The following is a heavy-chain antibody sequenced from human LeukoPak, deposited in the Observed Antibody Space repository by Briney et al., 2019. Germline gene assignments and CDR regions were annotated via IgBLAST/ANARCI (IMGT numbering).Heavy chain of an antibody. J-gene: IGHJ4*02. V-gene: IGHV3-49*04. CDR3: SRGSGWLSVY. CDR1: GFTFGDYL. CDR2: ISGGTT. Sequence: GGSLRLSCTASGFTFGDYLMSWVRQAPGKGLEWIGFISGGTTEYAASVKGRFTISRDDATSIAYLQMNSLTTEDTAVYCGSRGSGWLSVYWGQGTLVTVSS. D-gene: IGHD6-19*01.